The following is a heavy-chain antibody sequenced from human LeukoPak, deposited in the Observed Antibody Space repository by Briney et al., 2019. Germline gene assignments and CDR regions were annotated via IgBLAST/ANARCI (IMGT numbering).Heavy chain of an antibody. D-gene: IGHD1-14*01. CDR1: GGSISSYY. CDR3: ARANPADYFDY. CDR2: IYYSGST. Sequence: SETLSLTCTVSGGSISSYYWSWIRQPPGKGLEWIGYIYYSGSTNYNPSLKSRVTISVDTSENQFSLKLSSVTAADTAVYYCARANPADYFDYWGQGTLVTVSS. V-gene: IGHV4-59*01. J-gene: IGHJ4*02.